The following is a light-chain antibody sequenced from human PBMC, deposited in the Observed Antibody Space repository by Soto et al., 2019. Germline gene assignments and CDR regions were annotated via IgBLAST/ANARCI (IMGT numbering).Light chain of an antibody. CDR3: CSHAGSFTYV. V-gene: IGLV2-11*01. CDR2: DVN. J-gene: IGLJ1*01. CDR1: STHVGGYNY. Sequence: QSALAQPRSVSGSPGQSVTISCTVTSTHVGGYNYVSWYQQHPGKAPKILIYDVNHRPSGVPDRFSGSRSGNTACLTISGLQAEDEADYYSCSHAGSFTYVFGTGTKLTGL.